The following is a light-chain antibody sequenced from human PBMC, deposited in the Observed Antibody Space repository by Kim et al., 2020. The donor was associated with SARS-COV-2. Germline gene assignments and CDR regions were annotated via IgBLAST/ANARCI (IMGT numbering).Light chain of an antibody. CDR1: SRDVGGYNY. Sequence: GQSVTISCTGTSRDVGGYNYVSWFQHHPGKAPTLMIYEVNKRPSGVPDRFSGSKSGNTASLTVSGLQAEDETAYYCSSYAGSNNWVFGGGTQLTVL. V-gene: IGLV2-8*01. CDR3: SSYAGSNNWV. J-gene: IGLJ3*02. CDR2: EVN.